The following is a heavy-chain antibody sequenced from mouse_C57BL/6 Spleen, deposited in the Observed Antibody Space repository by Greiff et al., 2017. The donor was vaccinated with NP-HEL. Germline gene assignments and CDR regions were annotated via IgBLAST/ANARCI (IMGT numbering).Heavy chain of an antibody. J-gene: IGHJ2*01. CDR2: IYPGDGDT. Sequence: VQLQESGPELVKPGASVKISCKASGYAFSSSWMNWVKQRPGKGLEWIGRIYPGDGDTNYNGKFKGKATLTADKSSSTAYMQLSSLTSEDSAVYFCAADYFDYWGQGTTLTVSS. CDR3: AADYFDY. CDR1: GYAFSSSW. V-gene: IGHV1-82*01.